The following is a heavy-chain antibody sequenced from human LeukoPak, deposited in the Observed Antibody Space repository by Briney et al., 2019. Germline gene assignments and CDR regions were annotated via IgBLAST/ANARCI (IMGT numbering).Heavy chain of an antibody. D-gene: IGHD3-10*01. CDR1: GYTFTSYG. CDR2: ISAYNGNT. Sequence: GASVKVSCKASGYTFTSYGISWVRQAPGQGLEWMGWISAYNGNTNYAQKLQGRVTMTTDTSTSTAYMELRSLRSDDTAVYYCARDLLRGVIITNYYYGMDVWGQGTTVTVSS. J-gene: IGHJ6*02. CDR3: ARDLLRGVIITNYYYGMDV. V-gene: IGHV1-18*01.